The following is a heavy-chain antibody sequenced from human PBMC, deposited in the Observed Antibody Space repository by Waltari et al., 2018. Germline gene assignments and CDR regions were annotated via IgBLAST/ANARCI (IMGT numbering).Heavy chain of an antibody. J-gene: IGHJ4*02. D-gene: IGHD2-21*02. Sequence: EVQLVESGGGLVQPGGSLRLSCPTSGFTFSSFEMNWFRQAPGKGLEWVSYITASGDTMFYTDSVKGRLTISRDNAKNALYLQMNSLRVEDTAVYYCARESPNCVGDCLDYWGQGTLVTVSS. CDR2: ITASGDTM. CDR1: GFTFSSFE. V-gene: IGHV3-48*03. CDR3: ARESPNCVGDCLDY.